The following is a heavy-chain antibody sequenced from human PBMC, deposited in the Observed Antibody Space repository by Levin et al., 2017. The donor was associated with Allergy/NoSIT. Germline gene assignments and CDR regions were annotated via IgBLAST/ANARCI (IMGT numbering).Heavy chain of an antibody. J-gene: IGHJ4*02. D-gene: IGHD3-16*01. Sequence: GASVKVSCKASGGTFSSYAISWVRQAPGQGLEWMGGIIPIFGTANYAQKFQGRVTITADESTSTAYMELSSLRSEDTAVYYCASLGGATPSDYWGQGTLVTVSS. CDR1: GGTFSSYA. CDR3: ASLGGATPSDY. V-gene: IGHV1-69*13. CDR2: IIPIFGTA.